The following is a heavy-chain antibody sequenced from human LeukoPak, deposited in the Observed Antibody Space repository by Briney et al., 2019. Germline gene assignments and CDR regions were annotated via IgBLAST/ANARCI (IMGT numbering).Heavy chain of an antibody. Sequence: GGSLRLSCAASGFTFSSYGMHWVRQAPGKGLEWVAVISYDGSNKYCADSVKGRFTISRDNSKNTLYLQMNSLRAEDTAVYYCAKRRFDYWGQGTLVTVSS. CDR1: GFTFSSYG. V-gene: IGHV3-30*18. CDR3: AKRRFDY. J-gene: IGHJ4*02. CDR2: ISYDGSNK.